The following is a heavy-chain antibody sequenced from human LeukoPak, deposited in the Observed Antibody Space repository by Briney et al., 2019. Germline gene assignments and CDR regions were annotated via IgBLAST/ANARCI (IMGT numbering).Heavy chain of an antibody. D-gene: IGHD3-10*01. Sequence: SGPTLVNPTQTLTLTCTFSGFSLSTSGMCVSWIRQPPGKALEWLAVIYWDDDKRYRPSLKSRLTITKDTSKNQVALTMTNMDPVDTATYYCARNEYASGSIEYRGQGTLVTVSS. V-gene: IGHV2-5*08. CDR1: GFSLSTSGMC. CDR2: IYWDDDK. CDR3: ARNEYASGSIEY. J-gene: IGHJ4*02.